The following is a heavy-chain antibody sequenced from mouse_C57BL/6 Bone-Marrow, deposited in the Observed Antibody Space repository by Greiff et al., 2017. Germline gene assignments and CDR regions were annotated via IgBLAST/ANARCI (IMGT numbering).Heavy chain of an antibody. CDR2: IYPGSGST. J-gene: IGHJ2*01. V-gene: IGHV1-55*01. CDR1: GYTFTSYW. Sequence: QVHVKQPGAELVKPGASVKMSCTASGYTFTSYWITWVKQRPGQGLEWIGDIYPGSGSTNYNEKFKSKATLTVDTSSSTVYMQLSSLTSEDSAVYYCARGKIGGVREGYWGQGTTLTVSS. CDR3: ARGKIGGVREGY. D-gene: IGHD1-1*02.